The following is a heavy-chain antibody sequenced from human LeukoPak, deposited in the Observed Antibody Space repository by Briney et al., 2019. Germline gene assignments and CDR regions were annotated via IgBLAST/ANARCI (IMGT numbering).Heavy chain of an antibody. CDR3: ARDSGSDAFDI. D-gene: IGHD3-10*01. J-gene: IGHJ3*02. Sequence: SVKVSCKASGGTFSSYAISWVRQAPGQGLEWMGRIIPIFGTANYAQKFQGGATITTDESTSTAYMELSSLRSEDTAVYYCARDSGSDAFDIWGQGTMVTVSS. V-gene: IGHV1-69*05. CDR1: GGTFSSYA. CDR2: IIPIFGTA.